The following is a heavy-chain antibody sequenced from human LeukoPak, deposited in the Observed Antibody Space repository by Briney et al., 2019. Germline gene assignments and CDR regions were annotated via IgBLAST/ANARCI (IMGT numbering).Heavy chain of an antibody. CDR1: GFTFSSYG. CDR3: ARGPGFLTDY. CDR2: IWYDGSNK. Sequence: GGSLRLSCAASGFTFSSYGMHWVRQAPGKGLEWVAVIWYDGSNKYYADSVKGRFAISRDNAKNSLYLQMNSLRVEDTAVYYCARGPGFLTDYWGQGTLVTVSS. D-gene: IGHD3-3*01. V-gene: IGHV3-33*01. J-gene: IGHJ4*02.